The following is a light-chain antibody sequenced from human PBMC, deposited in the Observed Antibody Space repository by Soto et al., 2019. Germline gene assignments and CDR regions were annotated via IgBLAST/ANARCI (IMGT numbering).Light chain of an antibody. CDR3: SLYTSSSTYV. Sequence: QSALTQPPSVSGSPGQSVTISCTGTSSDVGSYNRVSWYQQPPGTAPKLMIYEVSNRPSGVPDRFSGSKSGNTASLTISGLQAEDEADYYCSLYTSSSTYVFGTGPSSPS. V-gene: IGLV2-18*01. CDR1: SSDVGSYNR. J-gene: IGLJ1*01. CDR2: EVS.